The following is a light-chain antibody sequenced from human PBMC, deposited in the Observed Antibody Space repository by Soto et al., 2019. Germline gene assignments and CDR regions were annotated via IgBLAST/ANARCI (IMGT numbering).Light chain of an antibody. CDR2: DAS. CDR3: QLHSNWPPEIT. Sequence: EIVLTQSPATLSLSPGERATLSCRASQSVSTFLAWYQKRPGQAPRLLIYDASNRATGIPARFSGSGSGTDFTLTISSLEAEDFADYYCQLHSNWPPEITFGGGSKVEIK. J-gene: IGKJ4*01. V-gene: IGKV3-11*01. CDR1: QSVSTF.